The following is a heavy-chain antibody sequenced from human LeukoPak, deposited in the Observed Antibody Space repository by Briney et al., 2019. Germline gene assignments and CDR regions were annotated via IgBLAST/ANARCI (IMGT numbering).Heavy chain of an antibody. Sequence: SVKVSCKASGYTFTGYYMHWVRQAPGQGLEWMGGIIPIFGTANYAQKFQGRVTITADKSTSTAYMELSSLRSEDTAVYYCARDRYWVGFDPWGQGTLVTVSS. J-gene: IGHJ5*02. CDR3: ARDRYWVGFDP. D-gene: IGHD1-14*01. V-gene: IGHV1-69*06. CDR1: GYTFTGYY. CDR2: IIPIFGTA.